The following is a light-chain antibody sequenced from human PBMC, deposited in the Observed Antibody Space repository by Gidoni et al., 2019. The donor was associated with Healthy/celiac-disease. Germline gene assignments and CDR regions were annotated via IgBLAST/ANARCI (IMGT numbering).Light chain of an antibody. CDR2: KAS. Sequence: DIQMTQSPSTLSASAGDRVTITCRASQSISSWLAWYQQKPGKAPRLLIYKASSLESGVPSRVSGSGSGTEFTLTISSLQPDDFATYYCQQYNSYSYTFGQXTKLEIK. CDR1: QSISSW. CDR3: QQYNSYSYT. V-gene: IGKV1-5*03. J-gene: IGKJ2*01.